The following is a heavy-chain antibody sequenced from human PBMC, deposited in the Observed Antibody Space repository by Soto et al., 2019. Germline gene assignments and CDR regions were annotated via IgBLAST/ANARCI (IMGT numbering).Heavy chain of an antibody. Sequence: QVQLVQSGAEVKKPGASVKVSCKASGYTFTSYAMHWVRQAPGQRLEWMGWINADNGNTKYSQKFQGRVTITRDTPASTADMELRTLRSEDTAVYYWARLGSGSYRPFDYWGQGTLVTVSS. CDR2: INADNGNT. J-gene: IGHJ4*02. CDR3: ARLGSGSYRPFDY. D-gene: IGHD3-10*01. V-gene: IGHV1-3*01. CDR1: GYTFTSYA.